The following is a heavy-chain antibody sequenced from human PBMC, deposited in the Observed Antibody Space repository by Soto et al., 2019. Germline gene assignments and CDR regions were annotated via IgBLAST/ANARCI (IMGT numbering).Heavy chain of an antibody. J-gene: IGHJ4*02. V-gene: IGHV4-59*01. CDR1: GGSISSYY. CDR2: IYYSGST. D-gene: IGHD5-12*01. CDR3: ASSHSGYVFDY. Sequence: PSETLSLTCTVSGGSISSYYWSWIRQPPGKGLEWIGYIYYSGSTNYNPSLKSRVTISVDTSKNQFSLKLSSVTAADTAVYYCASSHSGYVFDYWGQGTLVTVSS.